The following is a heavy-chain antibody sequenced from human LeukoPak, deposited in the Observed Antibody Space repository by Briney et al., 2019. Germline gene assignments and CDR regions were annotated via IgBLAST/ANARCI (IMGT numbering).Heavy chain of an antibody. CDR3: ARGPTNLGPNWFDP. CDR2: VRYDGSNK. Sequence: GGSLRLSCAASGFTFSSSAMHWVRQAPGKGLEWVAFVRYDGSNKYYADSVKGRFTISRDNSKNTLYLQMNSLRAEDTAVYYCARGPTNLGPNWFDPWGQGTLVTVSS. D-gene: IGHD1-14*01. J-gene: IGHJ5*02. V-gene: IGHV3-30*02. CDR1: GFTFSSSA.